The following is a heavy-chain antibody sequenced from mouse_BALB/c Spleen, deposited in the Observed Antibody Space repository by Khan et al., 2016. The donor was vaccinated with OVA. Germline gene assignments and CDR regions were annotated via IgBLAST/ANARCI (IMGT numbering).Heavy chain of an antibody. V-gene: IGHV5-6-3*01. CDR2: INGNGDST. CDR1: GFTFSSYG. CDR3: VRDGGAMDY. Sequence: EVELVESGGDLVQPGGSLKLSCAASGFTFSSYGMAWDRQTPDKRLELVATINGNGDSTYYPASVKGRFTISRDNVKNTLYLQMSSLKSEDTAMYYCVRDGGAMDYWGQGTSVTVSS. J-gene: IGHJ4*01.